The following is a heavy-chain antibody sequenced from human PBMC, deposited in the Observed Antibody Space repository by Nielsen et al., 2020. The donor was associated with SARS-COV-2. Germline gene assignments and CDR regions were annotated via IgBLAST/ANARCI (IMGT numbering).Heavy chain of an antibody. J-gene: IGHJ6*02. CDR1: GFTFTSNA. CDR2: IRGSGDKT. Sequence: GGSLRLSCIASGFTFTSNAMAWVRQTPAKGLEWVSGIRGSGDKTYYADSVKGRFTISRDNSKNTLYLQMNSLRAEDAAIYYCARGAIVVVPDMDVWGPGTTVTVSS. V-gene: IGHV3-23*01. CDR3: ARGAIVVVPDMDV. D-gene: IGHD2-2*01.